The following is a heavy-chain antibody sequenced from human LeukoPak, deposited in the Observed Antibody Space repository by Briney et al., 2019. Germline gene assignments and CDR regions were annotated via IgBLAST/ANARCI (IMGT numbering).Heavy chain of an antibody. J-gene: IGHJ4*02. CDR2: IKQDGSEK. V-gene: IGHV3-7*01. D-gene: IGHD3-22*01. CDR1: GFTFSSHW. CDR3: ARDGDTSGYTD. Sequence: GSLRLSCAASGFTFSSHWMHWVRQAPGKRLGRMANIKQDGSEKYYVDSVKGRFTISRDNAKNSLYLQMNSLRAEDTAVYSCARDGDTSGYTDWGQGTLVTVSS.